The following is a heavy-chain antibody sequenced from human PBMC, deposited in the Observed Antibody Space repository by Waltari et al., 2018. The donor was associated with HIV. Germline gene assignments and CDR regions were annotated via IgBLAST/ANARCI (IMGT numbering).Heavy chain of an antibody. D-gene: IGHD1-1*01. V-gene: IGHV3-23*01. CDR2: ILPTAET. J-gene: IGHJ4*02. CDR1: GFSFVLHS. CDR3: ARGGMSGTGVDY. Sequence: LKLSCAASGFSFVLHSMTWARQAPGKGRECVSSILPTAETFYSDSVKGRFTIYRDNSANTVHLQMTGLRVEDTAVYYCARGGMSGTGVDYWGQGTLVTVSS.